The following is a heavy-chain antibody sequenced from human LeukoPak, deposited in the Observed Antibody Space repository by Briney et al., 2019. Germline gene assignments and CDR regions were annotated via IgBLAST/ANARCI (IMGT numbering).Heavy chain of an antibody. CDR3: ARDGSDIAVAGTDY. J-gene: IGHJ4*02. V-gene: IGHV4-4*07. Sequence: AETLSLTCTVSGDSISSYYWGWVRQPAGKGLEWIGRIYTSGSTNYNPSLKSRVTISVDTSKNQFSLKLSSVTAADTAVYYCARDGSDIAVAGTDYWGQGTLVTVSS. CDR2: IYTSGST. D-gene: IGHD6-19*01. CDR1: GDSISSYY.